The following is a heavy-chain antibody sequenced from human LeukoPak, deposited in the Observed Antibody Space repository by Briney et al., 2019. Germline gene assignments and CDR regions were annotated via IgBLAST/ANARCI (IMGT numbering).Heavy chain of an antibody. CDR1: GYTFTGYY. CDR2: ISAYNGNT. D-gene: IGHD5-18*01. J-gene: IGHJ4*02. Sequence: GASVKVSCKASGYTFTGYYMHWVRQAPGQGLEWMGWISAYNGNTNYAQKLQGRVTMTTDTSTSTAYMELRSLRSDDTAVYYCAREINRVTDYWGQGTLVTVSS. V-gene: IGHV1-18*04. CDR3: AREINRVTDY.